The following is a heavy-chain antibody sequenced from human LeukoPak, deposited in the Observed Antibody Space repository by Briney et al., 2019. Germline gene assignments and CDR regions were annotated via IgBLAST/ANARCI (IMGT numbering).Heavy chain of an antibody. CDR1: GFTFDDYG. J-gene: IGHJ3*02. CDR2: INWNGGST. Sequence: PGGSLRLSCAASGFTFDDYGMSWVRQAPGKGLEWVSGINWNGGSTGYADSVKGRFTISRDNAKNSLYLQMNSLRAEDTALYYCARNTRPADGGTLDAFDIWGQGTMVTVSS. V-gene: IGHV3-20*04. CDR3: ARNTRPADGGTLDAFDI. D-gene: IGHD4-23*01.